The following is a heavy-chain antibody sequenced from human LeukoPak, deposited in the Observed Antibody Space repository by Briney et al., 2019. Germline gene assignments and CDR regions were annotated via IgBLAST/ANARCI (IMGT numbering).Heavy chain of an antibody. Sequence: GGSLRLSCEGSGFTFRDYQMSWIRQAPGKGLEWISYIHANPKTIYYADSAKGRFTISRDNAKNSLYLQMNSLRVDDTAVYYCARSGYGDFDYWGQGARVTVSS. V-gene: IGHV3-11*01. CDR1: GFTFRDYQ. CDR2: IHANPKTI. J-gene: IGHJ4*02. D-gene: IGHD5-12*01. CDR3: ARSGYGDFDY.